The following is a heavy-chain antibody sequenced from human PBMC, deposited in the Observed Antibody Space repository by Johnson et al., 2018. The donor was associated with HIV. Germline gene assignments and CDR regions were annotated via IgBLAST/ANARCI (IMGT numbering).Heavy chain of an antibody. CDR3: ARAIDQGYSSGWSSDVYDI. Sequence: VQLVESGGGLVQPGGSLRLSCAASGFTFSSHWMHWVRQPPGKGLVWVSRINSDGSRTSYADSVKGRFTISRDNAKNTLYLQMNSLRVEDTAVYYCARAIDQGYSSGWSSDVYDIWGQGTMVTVSA. J-gene: IGHJ3*02. D-gene: IGHD6-19*01. V-gene: IGHV3-74*02. CDR2: INSDGSRT. CDR1: GFTFSSHW.